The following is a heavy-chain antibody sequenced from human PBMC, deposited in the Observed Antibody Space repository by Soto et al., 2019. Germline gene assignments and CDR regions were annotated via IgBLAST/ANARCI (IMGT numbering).Heavy chain of an antibody. D-gene: IGHD2-21*02. CDR3: ARGGLTYCGGDCYPIDY. Sequence: SETLSLTCAVYGGSFSGYYWNWIRQPPGKGLEWIGEINHSGSTNFNPSLQSRVTISVDTSKKQFSLKLSSVTAADSAVYYCARGGLTYCGGDCYPIDYWGQGTPVTVSS. CDR2: INHSGST. CDR1: GGSFSGYY. V-gene: IGHV4-34*01. J-gene: IGHJ4*02.